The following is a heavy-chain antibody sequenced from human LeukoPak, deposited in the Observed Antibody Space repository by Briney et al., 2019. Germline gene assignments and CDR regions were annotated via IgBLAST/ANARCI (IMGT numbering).Heavy chain of an antibody. CDR2: IHTSGST. CDR1: GASISTYY. D-gene: IGHD3-10*01. Sequence: PSETLSLTCTVSGASISTYYWSWIRQPAGKGLEWIGHIHTSGSTNYNPSLKSRVTMSLDTSKNQFSLKLNSVTAADTAVYYCAKEGMIRGVIDYWGQGALVTVSS. CDR3: AKEGMIRGVIDY. V-gene: IGHV4-4*07. J-gene: IGHJ4*02.